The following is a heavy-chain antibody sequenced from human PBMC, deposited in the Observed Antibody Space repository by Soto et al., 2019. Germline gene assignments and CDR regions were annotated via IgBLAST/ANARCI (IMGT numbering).Heavy chain of an antibody. J-gene: IGHJ5*02. V-gene: IGHV3-23*01. CDR2: ISGSGGST. CDR3: AKWNDDSSGYYYAWFDP. CDR1: GFTFSSYA. Sequence: EVQLLESGGGLVQPGGSLRLSCAASGFTFSSYAMSWVRQAPGKALEWVSAISGSGGSTYYADSVKGRFTISRDNSKNRLYLQMNSLRAEDTAVYYCAKWNDDSSGYYYAWFDPWCQGTLVTVSS. D-gene: IGHD3-22*01.